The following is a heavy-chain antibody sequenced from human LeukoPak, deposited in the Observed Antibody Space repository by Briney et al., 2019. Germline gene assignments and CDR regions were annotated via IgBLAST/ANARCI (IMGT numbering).Heavy chain of an antibody. V-gene: IGHV3-21*01. J-gene: IGHJ4*02. CDR2: ISSSSSYI. CDR1: GFTCSSYS. Sequence: GGSLRRSCAASGFTCSSYSMNWVRQAPGKGLEWVSSISSSSSYIYYADSVKGRLTISRDNAKNSLYLQMNSLRAEDTAVYYCARGGYDSSGYYYVAFDYWGQGTLVTVSS. D-gene: IGHD3-22*01. CDR3: ARGGYDSSGYYYVAFDY.